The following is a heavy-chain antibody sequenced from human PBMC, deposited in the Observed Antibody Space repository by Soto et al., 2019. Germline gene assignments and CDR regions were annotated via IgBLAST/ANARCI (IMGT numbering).Heavy chain of an antibody. CDR3: ASIQLDTIMALDY. Sequence: QVQLVESGGGVLQPGKSLRLSCVASGFSFNTYGFHWVRQAPGKGLEWVSVIWSDGNNRYYADSVKGRFTISRDSSKNTLYLQMNSLRVEDSAVYSCASIQLDTIMALDYWGQGTLVTVSS. D-gene: IGHD5-18*01. V-gene: IGHV3-33*01. CDR1: GFSFNTYG. CDR2: IWSDGNNR. J-gene: IGHJ4*02.